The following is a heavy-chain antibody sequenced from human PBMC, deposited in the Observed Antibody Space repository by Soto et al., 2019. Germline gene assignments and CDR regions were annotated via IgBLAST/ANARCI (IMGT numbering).Heavy chain of an antibody. D-gene: IGHD2-8*01. CDR3: TSPYEGLIFGN. CDR2: IRSEGNSYAT. J-gene: IGHJ4*02. V-gene: IGHV3-73*01. Sequence: GRSLRLSCAASGFTFSGSAMHWVRKASGKGLEWVGRIRSEGNSYATAYAASVKGTFTIARDDSTNTAYLQMNSLPNAATAAYYCTSPYEGLIFGNWGQGTLVTVSS. CDR1: GFTFSGSA.